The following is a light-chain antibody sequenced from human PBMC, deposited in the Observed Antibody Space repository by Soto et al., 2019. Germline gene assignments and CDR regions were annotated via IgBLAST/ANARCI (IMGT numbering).Light chain of an antibody. CDR2: RAS. J-gene: IGKJ1*01. V-gene: IGKV3-15*01. CDR1: QSVDSSH. CDR3: QQYHNLWT. Sequence: EIVLTQSPGTLSLSPGERATLSCRASQSVDSSHLAWYQHRPGRAPRLLIYRASSRATGTPARFSGSGSGTEFTLTITSLQSEDFALYYCQQYHNLWTFGQGTKVDIK.